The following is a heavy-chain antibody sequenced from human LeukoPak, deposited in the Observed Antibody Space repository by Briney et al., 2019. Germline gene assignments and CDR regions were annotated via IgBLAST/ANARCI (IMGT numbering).Heavy chain of an antibody. Sequence: ASVKVPCKASGGTFSSYAISWVRQAPGQGLEWMGGIIPIFGTANYAQKFQGRVTITTDESTNTAYMELSSLRSEDTAVYYCARGPSHDYAFDYWGQGTLVTVSS. J-gene: IGHJ4*02. CDR1: GGTFSSYA. CDR3: ARGPSHDYAFDY. V-gene: IGHV1-69*05. D-gene: IGHD4-17*01. CDR2: IIPIFGTA.